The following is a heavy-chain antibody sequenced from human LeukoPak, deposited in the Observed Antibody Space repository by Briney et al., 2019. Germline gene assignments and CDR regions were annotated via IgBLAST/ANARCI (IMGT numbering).Heavy chain of an antibody. V-gene: IGHV1-3*02. D-gene: IGHD2-15*01. CDR1: GYTFTSYA. J-gene: IGHJ3*02. Sequence: ASVKVSCKASGYTFTSYAMHWVRQAPGQRLEWMGWSNAGNGNTKYSQEFQGRVTMTRDTSISTAYMELSRLRSDDTAVYYCASSLLRDAFDIWGQGTMVTVSS. CDR2: SNAGNGNT. CDR3: ASSLLRDAFDI.